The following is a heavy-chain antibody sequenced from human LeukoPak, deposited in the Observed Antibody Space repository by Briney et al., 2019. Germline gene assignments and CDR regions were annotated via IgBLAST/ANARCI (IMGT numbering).Heavy chain of an antibody. CDR3: ATENSHDCGGDCCPDF. CDR1: GFTFTSYG. CDR2: ISYDGNHK. Sequence: GGSLRLSCAASGFTFTSYGMHWVRQAPGKGLEWVAAISYDGNHKYYADSVKGRFTISRDNSKNTVYLQMNSLRAEDTALYYCATENSHDCGGDCCPDFWGQGTLVAVSS. J-gene: IGHJ4*02. D-gene: IGHD2-21*02. V-gene: IGHV3-30*03.